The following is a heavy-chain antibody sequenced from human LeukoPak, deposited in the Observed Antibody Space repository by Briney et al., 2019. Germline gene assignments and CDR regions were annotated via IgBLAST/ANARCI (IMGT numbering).Heavy chain of an antibody. CDR2: IYPRDSDA. CDR1: GFSFTNYW. J-gene: IGHJ4*02. V-gene: IGHV5-51*01. Sequence: GESLKISCKTFGFSFTNYWIDWVRQMPGKGLEWMGTIYPRDSDARYSPTFQGQVTISVDKSINTAYLQWSSLKAPDTAIYYCARRGGGDYDDSLDHWGQGTLLTVSS. CDR3: ARRGGGDYDDSLDH. D-gene: IGHD4-17*01.